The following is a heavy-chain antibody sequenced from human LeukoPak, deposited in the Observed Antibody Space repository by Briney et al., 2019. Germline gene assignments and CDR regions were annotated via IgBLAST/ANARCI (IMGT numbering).Heavy chain of an antibody. CDR1: GGTFSSYA. CDR2: IIPIFGTA. Sequence: ASVKVSCKASGGTFSSYAISWVRQAPGQGLEWMGGIIPIFGTANYAQKFQGRVTITADESTSTAYMELSSLRSEDTAVYYCARADIVPDWFDPWGQGPLVTVSS. J-gene: IGHJ5*02. V-gene: IGHV1-69*13. CDR3: ARADIVPDWFDP. D-gene: IGHD2-15*01.